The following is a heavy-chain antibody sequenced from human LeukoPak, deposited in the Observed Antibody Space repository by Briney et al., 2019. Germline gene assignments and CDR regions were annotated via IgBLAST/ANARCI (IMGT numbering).Heavy chain of an antibody. J-gene: IGHJ3*02. V-gene: IGHV3-9*01. D-gene: IGHD6-19*01. CDR3: ARDAVSSGWTIDI. CDR2: ISWNSGSI. Sequence: GGSLRLSCAASGFTFDDYAMHWVRQAPGKGLEWVSGISWNSGSIGYADSVKGRFTISRDNAKNSLYLQMNSLRAEDTAVYYCARDAVSSGWTIDIWGQGTMVTVSS. CDR1: GFTFDDYA.